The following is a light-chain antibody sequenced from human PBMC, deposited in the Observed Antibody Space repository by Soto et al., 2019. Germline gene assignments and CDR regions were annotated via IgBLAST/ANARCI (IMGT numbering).Light chain of an antibody. V-gene: IGKV3D-15*01. Sequence: EIMLTQSHDTLSVSSGEIATLXCRASQTVGSNLAWYQQKPGQAPRLLIYGASTRASDTPARFSGSGSVTEFALTISSLQSEDFAVYYCQQYNNWPITFGQGTRLEI. CDR1: QTVGSN. CDR3: QQYNNWPIT. J-gene: IGKJ5*01. CDR2: GAS.